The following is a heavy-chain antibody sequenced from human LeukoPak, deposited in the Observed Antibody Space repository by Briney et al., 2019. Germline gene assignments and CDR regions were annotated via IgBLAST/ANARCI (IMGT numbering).Heavy chain of an antibody. CDR3: ARSKRRSYDALDS. CDR2: INSDGSST. D-gene: IGHD1-26*01. CDR1: GFNFRTYR. V-gene: IGHV3-74*01. J-gene: IGHJ4*02. Sequence: PGGSLRLSCAAAGFNFRTYRMHWVRQPPGKGLVWVSRINSDGSSTSDAHSVEGRFTISRDNAKNTLYLQMNSLKAEDTAVYYCARSKRRSYDALDSWGQGTLVTVSS.